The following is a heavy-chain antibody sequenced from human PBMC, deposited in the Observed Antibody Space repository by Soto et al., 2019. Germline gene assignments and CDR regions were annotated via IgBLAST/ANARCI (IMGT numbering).Heavy chain of an antibody. D-gene: IGHD2-15*01. Sequence: PSETLSLTCTVSGAPIKSSNYFWVWIRQPPGKGLEFVGSIHSSGGTYYNPSLKSRVTVSVDLSNSHFSLSLKSLTATDTAVYYCGRLAEAATGHTDFDFWGQGTLVTV. CDR2: IHSSGGT. CDR1: GAPIKSSNYF. CDR3: GRLAEAATGHTDFDF. V-gene: IGHV4-39*02. J-gene: IGHJ4*02.